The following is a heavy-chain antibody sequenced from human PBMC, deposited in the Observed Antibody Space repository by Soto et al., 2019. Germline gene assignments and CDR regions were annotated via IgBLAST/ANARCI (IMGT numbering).Heavy chain of an antibody. CDR1: GFTFSNYA. D-gene: IGHD3-10*01. CDR2: ISYAGNNE. J-gene: IGHJ2*01. V-gene: IGHV3-30-3*01. CDR3: ARAPDFVSGSSRRYYDFDL. Sequence: QMQLVESGGGVVQPGRSLRLSCAASGFTFSNYAMNWVRQAPGKGLEWVAVISYAGNNEFYADSVKGRFTISRDNSKNTLSVQMNSLKAEDTAVYYCARAPDFVSGSSRRYYDFDLWGRGSLVTVSS.